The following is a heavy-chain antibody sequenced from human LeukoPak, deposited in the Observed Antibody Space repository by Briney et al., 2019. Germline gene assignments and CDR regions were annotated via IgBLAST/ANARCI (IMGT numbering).Heavy chain of an antibody. CDR3: ARWVTPGYFDF. CDR1: GFTFSSYW. J-gene: IGHJ4*02. Sequence: GGSLRLSCAASGFTFSSYWMSWVRQAPGKGLEWVANIKQDGSEKYYVDSVKGRFTISRDISKSTLYLQMNSLRAEDTAVYYCARWVTPGYFDFWGQGTLVTVSS. V-gene: IGHV3-7*03. D-gene: IGHD4-23*01. CDR2: IKQDGSEK.